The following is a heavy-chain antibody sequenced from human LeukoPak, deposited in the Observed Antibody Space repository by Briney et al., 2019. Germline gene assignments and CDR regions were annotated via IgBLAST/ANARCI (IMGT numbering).Heavy chain of an antibody. Sequence: GGSLRLSCAASGLTFSSYSMNWVRQAPGKGLEWVSSISSSSYIYYADSVKGRFTISRDNAKNSLYLQMNSLRAEDTAVCYCARGTAAAAWFDPWGQGTLVTVSS. CDR3: ARGTAAAAWFDP. D-gene: IGHD6-13*01. CDR2: ISSSSYI. V-gene: IGHV3-21*01. J-gene: IGHJ5*02. CDR1: GLTFSSYS.